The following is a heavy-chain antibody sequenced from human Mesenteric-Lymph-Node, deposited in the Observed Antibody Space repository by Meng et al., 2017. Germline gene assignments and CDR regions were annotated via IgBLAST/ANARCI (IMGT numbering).Heavy chain of an antibody. CDR1: VFTFSSYG. J-gene: IGHJ4*02. CDR3: ATEYSNIWVIDY. Sequence: VPLLGSRGGVVQAVEAFTMSSAASVFTFSSYGMHWVRQAPGKGLEWVAVIWFDGSNDCYADYVKGRFTISRDNSKNTLYLQMNSLRAEDTAVYYCATEYSNIWVIDYWGQGTLVTVSS. V-gene: IGHV3-33*01. CDR2: IWFDGSND. D-gene: IGHD6-6*01.